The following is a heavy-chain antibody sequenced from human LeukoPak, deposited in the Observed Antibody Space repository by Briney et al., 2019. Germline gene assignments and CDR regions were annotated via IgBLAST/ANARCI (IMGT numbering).Heavy chain of an antibody. CDR2: VSDSGDYT. D-gene: IGHD4-23*01. V-gene: IGHV3-23*01. J-gene: IGHJ4*02. CDR3: AKRRYDYGGYFDY. CDR1: GFTFSNYA. Sequence: GGSLRLSCAASGFTFSNYALGWVRQAPGKGLEWVSAVSDSGDYTYYADSVKGRFAISKDNSRNTLYLQMNSLSAEDTAVYYCAKRRYDYGGYFDYWGQGTLVTVSS.